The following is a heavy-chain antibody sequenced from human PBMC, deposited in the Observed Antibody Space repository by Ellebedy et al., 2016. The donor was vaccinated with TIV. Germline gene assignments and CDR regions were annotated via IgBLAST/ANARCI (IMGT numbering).Heavy chain of an antibody. Sequence: ASVKVSXXASGYTFTSYYLHWVRQAPGQRLEWMGIINTSDGDTRYAQKFQGRVTMTRDTSTSRVYMELSSLRSYDAAVYYCARTPRIAARYPYEYWGQGTLVTVAS. CDR2: INTSDGDT. V-gene: IGHV1-46*01. J-gene: IGHJ4*02. CDR3: ARTPRIAARYPYEY. D-gene: IGHD6-6*01. CDR1: GYTFTSYY.